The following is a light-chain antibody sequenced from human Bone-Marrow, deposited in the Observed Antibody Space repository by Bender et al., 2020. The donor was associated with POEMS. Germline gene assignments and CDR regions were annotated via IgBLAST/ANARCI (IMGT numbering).Light chain of an antibody. J-gene: IGLJ3*02. CDR3: SSWDDSLNGWV. V-gene: IGLV1-44*01. CDR2: SNN. Sequence: QSVLTQPPSASGTPGQSVTLSCSGTSSNFGNNAANWYQHVPGTAPKLPIYSNNQRPSGVPDRFSASTSGTSASLAISGLHSDDEADYYCSSWDDSLNGWVFGGGTKLTVL. CDR1: SSNFGNNA.